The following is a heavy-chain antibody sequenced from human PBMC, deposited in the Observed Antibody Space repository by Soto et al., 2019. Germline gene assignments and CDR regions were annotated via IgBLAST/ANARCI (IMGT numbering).Heavy chain of an antibody. D-gene: IGHD1-26*01. CDR3: AHRAGIVGATSAFEI. J-gene: IGHJ3*02. CDR2: IYWDDDK. CDR1: GFSLSTSGLG. V-gene: IGHV2-5*02. Sequence: QITLKESGPPLVKPTQTLTLTCTFSGFSLSTSGLGVGWIRQPPGKALEWLALIYWDDDKRYSPSLKSRLTITKDTSKNHVVLTMTNMDPVDTATDYCAHRAGIVGATSAFEIWGQGTMVTVSS.